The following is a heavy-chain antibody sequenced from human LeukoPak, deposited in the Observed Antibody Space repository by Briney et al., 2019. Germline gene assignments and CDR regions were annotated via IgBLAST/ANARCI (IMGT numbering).Heavy chain of an antibody. CDR2: INPNSGGT. CDR1: GYTFTGYY. Sequence: ASVKVSCKASGYTFTGYYMHWVRQAPGRGLEWMGWINPNSGGTNYAQKFQGRVTMTRDTSISTAYMELSRLRSDDTAVYYCARSNYYDSSGGGYYFDYWGQGTLVTVSS. J-gene: IGHJ4*02. D-gene: IGHD3-22*01. CDR3: ARSNYYDSSGGGYYFDY. V-gene: IGHV1-2*02.